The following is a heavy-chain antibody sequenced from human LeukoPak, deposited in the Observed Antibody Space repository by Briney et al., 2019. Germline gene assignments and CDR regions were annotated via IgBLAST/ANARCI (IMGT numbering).Heavy chain of an antibody. CDR1: GFTFDSYG. CDR3: ARRRVTFVRGVDITSYYFDY. D-gene: IGHD3-10*01. Sequence: GGSLRLSCAASGFTFDSYGMSWVRQAPGKGLEWVSGINWNGADTTYTESVKGRFTISRDNAKNSLYLQMNSLRAEDTAFYYCARRRVTFVRGVDITSYYFDYWGQGTLVTVSS. J-gene: IGHJ4*02. CDR2: INWNGADT. V-gene: IGHV3-20*04.